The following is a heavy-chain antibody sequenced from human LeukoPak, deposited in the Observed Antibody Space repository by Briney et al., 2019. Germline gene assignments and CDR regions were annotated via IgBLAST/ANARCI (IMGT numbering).Heavy chain of an antibody. J-gene: IGHJ6*02. D-gene: IGHD3-3*01. CDR3: ARGPDFPYGMDV. CDR1: GYTFTSYG. CDR2: ISTYNGNT. Sequence: ASVKVSCKASGYTFTSYGISWVRRAPGQGLEWMGWISTYNGNTNYSQKLQGRVTMTTDTSTSTAYMELRSLRSDDTAVYYCARGPDFPYGMDVWGQGTTVTVSS. V-gene: IGHV1-18*01.